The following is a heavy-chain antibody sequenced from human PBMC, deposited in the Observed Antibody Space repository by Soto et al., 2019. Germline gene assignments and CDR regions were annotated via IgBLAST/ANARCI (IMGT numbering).Heavy chain of an antibody. J-gene: IGHJ5*02. CDR2: IYGSGSV. CDR1: GGSISGYY. V-gene: IGHV4-4*07. CDR3: AGDHSDKLWFGGGFDP. D-gene: IGHD3-10*01. Sequence: QVQLQESGPRLVQPSETLSLICSVSGGSISGYYWSWIRQPAGKGLEWIGRIYGSGSVDYHPSLRRRVTMSVATPKNHSSLSLGFGTAGDTAGYFGAGDHSDKLWFGGGFDPWGQGILVTVSA.